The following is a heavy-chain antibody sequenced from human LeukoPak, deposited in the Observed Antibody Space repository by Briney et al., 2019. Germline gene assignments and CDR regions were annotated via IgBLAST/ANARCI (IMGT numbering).Heavy chain of an antibody. Sequence: GGSLRLSCAVSGFTFSNYWVTWVRQTPGKGLEFVANINQDGSVKNYVGSVKGRFTISRDNAKNSLYLQMNSLRAEDTAFYYCAKDDNSWSLDYWGQGTLVTVSS. CDR2: INQDGSVK. J-gene: IGHJ4*02. D-gene: IGHD6-13*01. CDR1: GFTFSNYW. CDR3: AKDDNSWSLDY. V-gene: IGHV3-7*01.